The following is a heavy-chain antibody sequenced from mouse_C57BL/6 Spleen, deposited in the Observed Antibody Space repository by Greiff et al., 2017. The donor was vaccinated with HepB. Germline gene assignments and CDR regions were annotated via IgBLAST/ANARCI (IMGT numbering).Heavy chain of an antibody. J-gene: IGHJ3*01. V-gene: IGHV5-9*01. CDR1: GFTFSSYT. CDR3: ASPPYYDYDGDWFAY. Sequence: EVMLVESGGGLVKPGGSLKLSCAASGFTFSSYTMSWVRQTPEKRLEWVATISGGGGNTYYPDSVKGRFTISRDKAKNTPYLQMSSLRSEDTALYYCASPPYYDYDGDWFAYWGQGTLVTVS. CDR2: ISGGGGNT. D-gene: IGHD2-4*01.